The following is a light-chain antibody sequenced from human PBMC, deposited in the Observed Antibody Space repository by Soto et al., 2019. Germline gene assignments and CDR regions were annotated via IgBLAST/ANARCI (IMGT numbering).Light chain of an antibody. V-gene: IGKV3-11*01. J-gene: IGKJ5*01. Sequence: EIVLTQSPGTLSLSPGERATLSCRASQSVSVYLDWYQQKPGQAPRLLISDASNRATGIPARFSGSGPGTEFTLNISSLDPEDFAGYYCHQSQYWPTITFGKGTRREIK. CDR2: DAS. CDR3: HQSQYWPTIT. CDR1: QSVSVY.